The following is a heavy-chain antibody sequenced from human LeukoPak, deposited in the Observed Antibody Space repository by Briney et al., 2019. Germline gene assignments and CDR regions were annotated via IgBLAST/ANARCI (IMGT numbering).Heavy chain of an antibody. J-gene: IGHJ5*02. D-gene: IGHD3-10*01. CDR3: ARERTMVRGLSWFDP. CDR2: IYYSGST. V-gene: IGHV4-39*02. CDR1: GSSLTNSYY. Sequence: SETLSLTCTVSGSSLTNSYYWGWIRQPPGKGLQFIGSIYYSGSTYYNPSLKSRLTISVDTSRNQFSLNLSSVTATDTAVYYCARERTMVRGLSWFDPWGQGTLVTVSS.